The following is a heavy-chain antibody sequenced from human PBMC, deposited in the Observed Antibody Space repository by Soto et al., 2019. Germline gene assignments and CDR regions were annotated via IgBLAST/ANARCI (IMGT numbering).Heavy chain of an antibody. CDR1: GFAFSTYA. CDR3: ARDPLAVTGSFIDY. J-gene: IGHJ4*02. CDR2: ISCDGREI. V-gene: IGHV3-30-3*01. Sequence: TGGSLRLSCAASGFAFSTYAFHWVRQAPGKGLEWLSVISCDGREIYYADSVKGRFTISRDSSRNTVSLQMNSLRAEDTAIYYCARDPLAVTGSFIDYWGQGTLVTV. D-gene: IGHD6-19*01.